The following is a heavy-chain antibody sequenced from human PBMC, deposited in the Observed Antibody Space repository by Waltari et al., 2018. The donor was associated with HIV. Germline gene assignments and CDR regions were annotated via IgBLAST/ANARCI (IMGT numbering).Heavy chain of an antibody. CDR1: GYTFAAYN. D-gene: IGHD1-26*01. J-gene: IGHJ4*02. CDR2: VSPRDTGT. CDR3: ARAESTTWANLDF. Sequence: QVQLVQSGAEIKKPGASVKVACRTSGYTFAAYNVHWLRQSPGAGLAWMGWVSPRDTGTHYAHDFHGWISMTSDSSTETVYMVLDRLRSEDTAIYFCARAESTTWANLDFWGQGTLVSVSS. V-gene: IGHV1-2*04.